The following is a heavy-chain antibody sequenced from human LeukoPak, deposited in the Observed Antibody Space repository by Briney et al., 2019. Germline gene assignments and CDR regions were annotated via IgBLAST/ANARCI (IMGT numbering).Heavy chain of an antibody. V-gene: IGHV3-66*01. D-gene: IGHD2-2*01. CDR1: GFTVSSNY. CDR3: ASGYCSSTSCHWYFDL. CDR2: IYSGGST. Sequence: PGGSLRLSCAASGFTVSSNYMSWVRQAPGKGLEWVSVIYSGGSTYYADSVKGRFTISRDNSKNTLYLQMNSLRAEDTAVYYCASGYCSSTSCHWYFDLWGRGTLVTVSS. J-gene: IGHJ2*01.